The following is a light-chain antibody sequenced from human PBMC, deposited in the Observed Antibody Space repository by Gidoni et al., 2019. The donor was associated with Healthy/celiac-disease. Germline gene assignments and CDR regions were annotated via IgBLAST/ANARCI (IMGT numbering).Light chain of an antibody. CDR1: QSVSSN. CDR3: QQYNNWPPLT. Sequence: DIVMTQSPATLSVSPGERATLSCRASQSVSSNLAGYQQKPGQAPRLLINGASSRATGIPARCSGSGCGTEFTLTNSSLQSEDFAVYYCQQYNNWPPLTFGGGTKVEIK. V-gene: IGKV3-15*01. J-gene: IGKJ4*01. CDR2: GAS.